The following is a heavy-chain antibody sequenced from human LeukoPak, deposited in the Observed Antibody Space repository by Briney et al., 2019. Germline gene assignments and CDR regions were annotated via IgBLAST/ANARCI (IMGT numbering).Heavy chain of an antibody. J-gene: IGHJ4*02. D-gene: IGHD1-26*01. CDR3: ARKGEVGATDFDY. CDR1: GFTFSDYW. CDR2: IKQDGSEK. V-gene: IGHV3-7*01. Sequence: GGSLRLSCVVSGFTFSDYWMSWVRQAPEKGPEWVANIKQDGSEKYYVDSVKGRFTISRDNAKNSLYLQMNSLRAEDTAVYYCARKGEVGATDFDYWGQGTLVTVSS.